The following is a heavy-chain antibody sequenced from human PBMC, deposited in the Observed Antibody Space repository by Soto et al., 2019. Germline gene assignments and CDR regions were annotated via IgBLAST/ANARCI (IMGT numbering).Heavy chain of an antibody. CDR3: ARGNARVRGVFTWDYYFYAMDV. J-gene: IGHJ6*02. D-gene: IGHD3-10*01. Sequence: QAQLAESGGGVVQPGRSLRLSCTASEFTFRNYAMNWVRQAPGKGLEWVAAISSDGNNKNYANSVEGRFTISRDNSKNTLSLQLNSLRPEDTAVYYCARGNARVRGVFTWDYYFYAMDVWGQGTTVTVSS. CDR2: ISSDGNNK. V-gene: IGHV3-30-3*01. CDR1: EFTFRNYA.